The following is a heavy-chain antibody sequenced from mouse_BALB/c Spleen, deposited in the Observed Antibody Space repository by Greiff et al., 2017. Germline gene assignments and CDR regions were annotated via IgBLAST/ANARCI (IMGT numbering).Heavy chain of an antibody. J-gene: IGHJ2*01. CDR1: GYTFTSYY. CDR3: TRLRYDAGYFDY. D-gene: IGHD2-14*01. V-gene: IGHV1S81*02. CDR2: INPSNGGT. Sequence: QVQLQQSGAELVKPGASVKLSCKASGYTFTSYYMYWVKQRPGQGLEWIGEINPSNGGTNFNEKFKSKATLTVDKSSSTAYMQLSSLTSEDSAVYYCTRLRYDAGYFDYWGQGTTLTVSS.